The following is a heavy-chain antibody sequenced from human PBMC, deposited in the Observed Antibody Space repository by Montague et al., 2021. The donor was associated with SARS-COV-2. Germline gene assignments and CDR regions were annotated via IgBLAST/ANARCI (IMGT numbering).Heavy chain of an antibody. CDR2: LIAADTYV. V-gene: IGHV3-21*01. Sequence: SRRLSLSASGFTFSTYAMHWVRQAPGKGLEWVAPLIAADTYVYYADSVKGRFTVSRDDAKNSLYLQMDNLRVEDTAIYYCARPNSDVISLMQVRSGIGFDLWGQGAQVTVSS. CDR1: GFTFSTYA. J-gene: IGHJ3*01. D-gene: IGHD2-21*01. CDR3: ARPNSDVISLMQVRSGIGFDL.